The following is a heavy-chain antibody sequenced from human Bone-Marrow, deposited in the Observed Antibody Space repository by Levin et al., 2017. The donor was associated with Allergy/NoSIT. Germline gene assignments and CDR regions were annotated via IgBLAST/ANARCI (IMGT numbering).Heavy chain of an antibody. D-gene: IGHD2-15*01. J-gene: IGHJ3*01. CDR3: AYNNVGMSGPGAFDV. CDR1: SFSTYRFS. Sequence: SFSTYRFSVAWLRQPPGKALEWLAVVFWDDDKRYRPSLDNRLNITKHTSENLVVLTLTDLDPTDTGTYFCAYNNVGMSGPGAFDVWGQGTAVTVSS. V-gene: IGHV2-5*02. CDR2: VFWDDDK.